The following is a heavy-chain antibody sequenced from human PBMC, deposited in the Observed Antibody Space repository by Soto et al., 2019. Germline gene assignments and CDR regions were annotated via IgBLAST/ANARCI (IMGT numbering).Heavy chain of an antibody. CDR2: SKTTRST. Sequence: PSPTQSLTCAVSGASIITSYGSWIRPPDGKGPEWVGRSKTTRSTNYNPPLRSRVTMSVDTSKNQFSLNLSYVTAADTAVSYCARGTYFEDTGNNCFDPWGKRTQVTV. J-gene: IGHJ5*02. V-gene: IGHV4-59*10. D-gene: IGHD2-8*02. CDR3: ARGTYFEDTGNNCFDP. CDR1: GASIITSY.